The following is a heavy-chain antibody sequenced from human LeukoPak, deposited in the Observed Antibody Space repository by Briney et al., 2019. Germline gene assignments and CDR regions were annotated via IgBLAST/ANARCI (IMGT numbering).Heavy chain of an antibody. CDR3: ARDTADFQGLDI. CDR2: INLDGTKK. V-gene: IGHV3-7*01. Sequence: GGSLRLSCAASGFYFSNYWMSWLRQAPGKGLEWLANINLDGTKKYYVDSVNGRFTISRDNARKSVYLQMNSLRAEDMAVYYCARDTADFQGLDIWGKGTTVTVSS. CDR1: GFYFSNYW. D-gene: IGHD3-3*01. J-gene: IGHJ6*04.